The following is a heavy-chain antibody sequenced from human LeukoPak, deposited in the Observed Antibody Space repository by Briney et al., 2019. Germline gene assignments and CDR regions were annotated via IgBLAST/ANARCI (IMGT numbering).Heavy chain of an antibody. Sequence: SETLSLTCAIYGGSFSGYYWSWIRQPPGKGLEWIGEINHSGSTNYNPSLKSRVTISVDKSKNQVSLKLRSVTAADTAVYFCARDGSGSLDVWGQGTTVNVSS. V-gene: IGHV4-34*01. CDR2: INHSGST. J-gene: IGHJ6*02. D-gene: IGHD3-10*01. CDR1: GGSFSGYY. CDR3: ARDGSGSLDV.